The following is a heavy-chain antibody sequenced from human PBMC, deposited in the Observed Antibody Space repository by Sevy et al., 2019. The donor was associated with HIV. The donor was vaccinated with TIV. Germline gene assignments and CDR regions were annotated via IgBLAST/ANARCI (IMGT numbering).Heavy chain of an antibody. CDR2: ISYDGSNK. V-gene: IGHV3-30-3*01. D-gene: IGHD3-22*01. CDR1: GFTFSSYA. J-gene: IGHJ4*02. Sequence: GGSLRLSCAASGFTFSSYAMHWVRQAPGKGLEWVAVISYDGSNKYYADSVKGRFTISRDNSKNTLYLQMNSLRAEDTAMYYCARAYYDSSGLFDYWGQGTLVTVSS. CDR3: ARAYYDSSGLFDY.